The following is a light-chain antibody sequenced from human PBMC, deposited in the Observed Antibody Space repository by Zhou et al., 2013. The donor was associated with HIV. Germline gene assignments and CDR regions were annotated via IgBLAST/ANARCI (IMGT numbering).Light chain of an antibody. CDR1: QDIANY. CDR3: QQANSFPALT. V-gene: IGKV1-33*01. J-gene: IGKJ4*01. Sequence: DLQMTQSPSSLSASVGDRVTITCQASQDIANYLNWYQQKPGKAPKLLIYDASNLEIGVPSRFSGSGSGTHFSFTISSLQPEDFATYYCQQANSFPALTFGGGTKVEIK. CDR2: DAS.